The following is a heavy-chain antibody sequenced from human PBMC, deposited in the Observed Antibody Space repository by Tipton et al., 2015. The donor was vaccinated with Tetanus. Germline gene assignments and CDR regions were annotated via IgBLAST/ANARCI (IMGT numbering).Heavy chain of an antibody. V-gene: IGHV4-34*01. Sequence: TLSLTCAVYGGSFSNYFWSWVRQTPGKGLEWIGEIYHSGTTNYNPSLKSRVTMSVDNSKNQFSLKLNSVTAADTAVYYCARESITIFGVVSIDYWGQGTLVNVSS. CDR1: GGSFSNYF. CDR3: ARESITIFGVVSIDY. CDR2: IYHSGTT. D-gene: IGHD3-3*01. J-gene: IGHJ4*02.